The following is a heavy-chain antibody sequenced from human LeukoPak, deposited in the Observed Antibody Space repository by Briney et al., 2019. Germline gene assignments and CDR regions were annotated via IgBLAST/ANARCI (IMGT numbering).Heavy chain of an antibody. CDR3: VRDQSSRPLGY. CDR1: GFSISNYW. D-gene: IGHD3-16*01. Sequence: GGSLRLSCAASGFSISNYWMSWVRQAPGKGLEWVANIKDDGSDKYYVDSVKGRFTISRDNAKNSLYLQMNSLRVEGTAVYYCVRDQSSRPLGYWGQGTLVTVFS. V-gene: IGHV3-7*01. J-gene: IGHJ4*02. CDR2: IKDDGSDK.